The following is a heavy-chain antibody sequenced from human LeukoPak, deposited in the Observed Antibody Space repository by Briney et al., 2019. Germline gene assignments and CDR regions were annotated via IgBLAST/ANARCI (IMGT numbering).Heavy chain of an antibody. V-gene: IGHV3-33*01. D-gene: IGHD1-26*01. J-gene: IGHJ4*02. CDR1: GFTFSSYG. CDR2: IWYDGSNK. CDR3: ARETTTLDY. Sequence: GGSLRLSCAASGFTFSSYGMHRVRQAPGKGLEWVAVIWYDGSNKFYADSVKGRFTISRDNSKNTLYLQMNRLRAEDTAVYYCARETTTLDYWGQGTLVTVSS.